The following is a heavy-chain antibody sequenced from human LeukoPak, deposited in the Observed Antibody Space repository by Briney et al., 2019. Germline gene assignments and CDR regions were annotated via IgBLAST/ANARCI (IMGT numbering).Heavy chain of an antibody. CDR2: ISACNGNT. V-gene: IGHV1-18*04. D-gene: IGHD3-9*01. CDR3: ARVGYYDILTGTSHDAFDI. Sequence: GAAVKVSCKASGYTFTSYGISWVRQAPGQGLGWMGWISACNGNTNYAQKLQGRVTMTTDTSTSTAYMELRSLRSDDTAVYYCARVGYYDILTGTSHDAFDIWGQGTMVTVSS. CDR1: GYTFTSYG. J-gene: IGHJ3*02.